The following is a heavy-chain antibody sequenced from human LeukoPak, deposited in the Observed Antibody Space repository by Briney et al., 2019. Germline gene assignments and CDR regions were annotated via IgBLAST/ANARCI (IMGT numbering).Heavy chain of an antibody. CDR2: IYHSGST. J-gene: IGHJ5*02. V-gene: IGHV4-30-2*01. D-gene: IGHD2-2*02. CDR1: GGSISSGDYY. CDR3: ARRQRPDGYCSSTSCYTESWFDP. Sequence: SETLSLTCTVSGGSISSGDYYWSWIRQPPGKGLEWIGYIYHSGSTYYNPSLKSRVTISVDRSKNQFSLKLSSVTAADTAVYYCARRQRPDGYCSSTSCYTESWFDPWGQGTLVTVSS.